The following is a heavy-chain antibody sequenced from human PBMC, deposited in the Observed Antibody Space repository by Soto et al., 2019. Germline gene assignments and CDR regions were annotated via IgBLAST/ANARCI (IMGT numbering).Heavy chain of an antibody. D-gene: IGHD1-26*01. J-gene: IGHJ4*02. Sequence: SETLSLTCTVSGGSISSYYWSWIRQPPGKGLEWIGYIYYSGSTNYNPSLKSRVTISVDTSKNQFSLKLSSVTAADTAVYYCARLREPGFDYWGQGTLVTVSS. V-gene: IGHV4-59*01. CDR3: ARLREPGFDY. CDR2: IYYSGST. CDR1: GGSISSYY.